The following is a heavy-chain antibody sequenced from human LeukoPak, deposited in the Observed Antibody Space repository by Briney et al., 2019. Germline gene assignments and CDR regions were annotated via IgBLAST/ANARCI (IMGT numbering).Heavy chain of an antibody. V-gene: IGHV3-7*03. CDR1: GFTFNSYW. D-gene: IGHD6-13*01. Sequence: GGSLRLSCAASGFTFNSYWMSWVRQAPGQGLEWVANVQQDGSEKYYVDSVKGRFTISRDNAKNSVYLQMNRLRAEDTAVYYCASDIVAPGLHFEYWGQGTLVTVSS. CDR2: VQQDGSEK. J-gene: IGHJ4*02. CDR3: ASDIVAPGLHFEY.